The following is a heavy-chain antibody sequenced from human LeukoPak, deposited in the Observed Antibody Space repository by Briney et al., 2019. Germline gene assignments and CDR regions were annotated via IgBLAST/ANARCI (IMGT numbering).Heavy chain of an antibody. CDR2: IYDSGST. CDR3: ARGLRRGGKTPIDY. CDR1: GGSIRSSYYY. D-gene: IGHD4-23*01. J-gene: IGHJ4*02. V-gene: IGHV4-39*07. Sequence: SETLSLTCTVSGGSIRSSYYYWGWIRQPPGKGLEWIGSIYDSGSTYYNPSLKSRVTISVDTSKNQFSLKLSSVTAADTAVYYCARGLRRGGKTPIDYWGQGTLVTVSS.